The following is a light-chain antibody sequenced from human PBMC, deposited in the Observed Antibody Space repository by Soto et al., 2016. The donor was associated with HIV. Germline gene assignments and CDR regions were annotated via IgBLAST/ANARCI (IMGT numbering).Light chain of an antibody. J-gene: IGLJ2*01. V-gene: IGLV3-21*03. CDR1: DVESKS. Sequence: SYVLTQPPSLSVAPRKTARITCGGDDVESKSVQWYQQKPGQAPLLVVYDDSDRPSGIPERFSGSNPGNTATLTISGVEAGDEADYYCQVWDVSSDLVVFGGGTKLTVL. CDR3: QVWDVSSDLVV. CDR2: DDS.